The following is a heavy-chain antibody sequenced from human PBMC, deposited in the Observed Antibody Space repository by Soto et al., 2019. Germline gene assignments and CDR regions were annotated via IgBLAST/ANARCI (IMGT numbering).Heavy chain of an antibody. D-gene: IGHD4-17*01. CDR3: ARPRRDYYYYFGLDV. CDR2: ISNDGLNK. Sequence: QVQLEESGGGVVQPGGSLRLSCEASGFIFTDYGMHWVRQAPGKGLEWVAVISNDGLNKYYADSVKGRFTISRDVSKNTHYLQMNGLRGEDTAVYYCARPRRDYYYYFGLDVWGQGTTVTVSS. CDR1: GFIFTDYG. V-gene: IGHV3-30*03. J-gene: IGHJ6*02.